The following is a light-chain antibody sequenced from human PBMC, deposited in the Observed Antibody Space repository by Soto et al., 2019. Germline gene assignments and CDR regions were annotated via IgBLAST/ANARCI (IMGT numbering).Light chain of an antibody. Sequence: EIVLTQSPGTLSLSPGERATLSCRASQSVSSSSITWYQQKPGQAPRLLIYGASTRATGIPDRFSGSGSGTDFSLTISRLEPEDFAVYYCLQFDNSPLYTFGQVTKGQIK. J-gene: IGKJ2*01. CDR3: LQFDNSPLYT. V-gene: IGKV3-20*01. CDR1: QSVSSSS. CDR2: GAS.